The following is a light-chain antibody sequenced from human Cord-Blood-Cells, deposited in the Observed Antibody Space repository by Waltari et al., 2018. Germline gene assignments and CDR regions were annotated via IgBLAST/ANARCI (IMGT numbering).Light chain of an antibody. Sequence: ELVMKQSPATLSVSPGERATLYRRASQSASSNLAGYQQTPGQAPRLLIYGASSRATGIPARFSGSGSGTEFTLTISSLQSEEFAVYYCQQYNNWPPRTFGQGTKVEIK. V-gene: IGKV3-15*01. CDR3: QQYNNWPPRT. CDR1: QSASSN. J-gene: IGKJ1*01. CDR2: GAS.